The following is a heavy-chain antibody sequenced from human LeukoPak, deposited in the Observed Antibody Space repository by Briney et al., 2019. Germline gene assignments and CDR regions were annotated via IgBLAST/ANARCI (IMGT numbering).Heavy chain of an antibody. CDR3: ARPQWAYAGSHKAGVAGYNWFAP. Sequence: SETLSLTCTVSGGSISSYYWSWIRQPPGEGLEWIGYIYTSGSTNYNPCLKSRVTISGATCKAQSSLKLSSVTAADTAVYYCARPQWAYAGSHKAGVAGYNWFAPWGQGSLVTASS. D-gene: IGHD1-26*01. J-gene: IGHJ5*02. V-gene: IGHV4-4*09. CDR2: IYTSGST. CDR1: GGSISSYY.